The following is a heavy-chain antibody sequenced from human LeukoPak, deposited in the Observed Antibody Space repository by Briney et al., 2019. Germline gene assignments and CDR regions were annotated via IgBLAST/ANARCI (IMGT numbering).Heavy chain of an antibody. V-gene: IGHV1-46*01. CDR1: GYTFTSYY. J-gene: IGHJ4*02. CDR2: INPSGGST. Sequence: AASVKVSCKASGYTFTSYYMHWVRQAPGQGLEWMGIINPSGGSTSYAQKFQGRVTITADESTSTAYMELSSLRSEDTAVYYCARATIDRLGYCSSTSCYTEDYWGQGTLVTVSS. CDR3: ARATIDRLGYCSSTSCYTEDY. D-gene: IGHD2-2*02.